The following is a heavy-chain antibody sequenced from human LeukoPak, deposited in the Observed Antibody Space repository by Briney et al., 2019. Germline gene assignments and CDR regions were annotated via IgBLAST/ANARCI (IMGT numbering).Heavy chain of an antibody. CDR2: INWNGGST. CDR3: ARGQNYYGSGSQTFDI. Sequence: GGSLRLSCAASGFTFDDYGMSWVRQAPGKGLEYVSGINWNGGSTGYADSVKGRFTISRDNAKNSLYLQVSSLRAEDTAWYYCARGQNYYGSGSQTFDIWGQGTMVTVSS. J-gene: IGHJ3*02. V-gene: IGHV3-20*04. CDR1: GFTFDDYG. D-gene: IGHD3-10*01.